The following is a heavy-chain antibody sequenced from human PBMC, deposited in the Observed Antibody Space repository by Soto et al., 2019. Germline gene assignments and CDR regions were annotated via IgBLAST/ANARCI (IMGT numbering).Heavy chain of an antibody. CDR2: IYSGGST. D-gene: IGHD6-13*01. CDR3: ASPDSSRRFPGQIDY. CDR1: GFTVSSNY. Sequence: EVQLVESGGGLIQPGGSLRLSCAASGFTVSSNYMSWVRQAPGKGLEWVSVIYSGGSTYYADSVKGRFTISRDNSKNTLYLQMNSLRAEATAVYYCASPDSSRRFPGQIDYWGQGTLVTVSS. J-gene: IGHJ4*02. V-gene: IGHV3-53*01.